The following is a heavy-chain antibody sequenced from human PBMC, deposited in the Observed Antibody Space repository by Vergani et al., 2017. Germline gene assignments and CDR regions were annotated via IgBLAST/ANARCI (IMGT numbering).Heavy chain of an antibody. CDR2: IYYSGST. V-gene: IGHV4-39*01. CDR3: ARPVVGATATVDY. J-gene: IGHJ4*02. CDR1: GGSISSSSYY. D-gene: IGHD1-26*01. Sequence: QVQLQQWGAGLLKPSETLSLTCTVSGGSISSSSYYWGWIRQPPGKGLEWIGSIYYSGSTYYNPSLKSRVTISVDTSKNQFSLKLSSVTAADTAVYYCARPVVGATATVDYWGQGTLVTVSS.